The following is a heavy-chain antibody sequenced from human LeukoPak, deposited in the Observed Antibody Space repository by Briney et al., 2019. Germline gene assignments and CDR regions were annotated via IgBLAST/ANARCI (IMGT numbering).Heavy chain of an antibody. Sequence: SETLSLTCTVSGGSISSYYWSWIRQPPGKGLEWIGYIYYSGSTNYNPSLKSRVTISVDTSKNQFSLKLSSVTAADTAVYYCARLASSGLLTWWGQGTLVTVSS. CDR2: IYYSGST. J-gene: IGHJ4*02. V-gene: IGHV4-59*01. CDR1: GGSISSYY. CDR3: ARLASSGLLTW. D-gene: IGHD6-19*01.